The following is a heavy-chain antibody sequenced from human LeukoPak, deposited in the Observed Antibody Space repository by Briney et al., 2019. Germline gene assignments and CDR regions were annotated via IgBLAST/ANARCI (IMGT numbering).Heavy chain of an antibody. CDR2: INHSGST. CDR1: GGSFSGYY. Sequence: SETLSLTCAVYGGSFSGYYWSWIRQPPGEGLEWIGEINHSGSTNYNPSLKSRVTMSVDTSKNQFSLKLSSVTAADTAVYYCARPLYSGSYYGAFDIWGQGTMVTVSS. CDR3: ARPLYSGSYYGAFDI. D-gene: IGHD1-26*01. J-gene: IGHJ3*02. V-gene: IGHV4-34*01.